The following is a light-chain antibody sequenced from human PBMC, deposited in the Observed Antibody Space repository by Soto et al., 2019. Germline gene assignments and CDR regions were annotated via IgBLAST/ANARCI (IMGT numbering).Light chain of an antibody. J-gene: IGKJ5*01. V-gene: IGKV3-20*01. Sequence: EIVLTQSPGTLSLSPGDRTTLTCRASQRVSSGYVAWYQQKPGQAPRRLIYGASSRATGIPDRFSGSGSGTDFTLTISRLEPEDLALYYCQQYVTSAITFGQGTRLEI. CDR3: QQYVTSAIT. CDR1: QRVSSGY. CDR2: GAS.